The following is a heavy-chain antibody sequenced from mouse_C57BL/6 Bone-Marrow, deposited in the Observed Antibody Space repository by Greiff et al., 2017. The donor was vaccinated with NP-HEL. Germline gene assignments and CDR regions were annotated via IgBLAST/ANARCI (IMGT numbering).Heavy chain of an antibody. D-gene: IGHD2-12*01. J-gene: IGHJ1*03. CDR3: ARIRWSYSYWYFDV. CDR2: ISSGSSTI. V-gene: IGHV5-17*01. Sequence: EVQLVESGGGLVKPGGSLKLSCAASGFTFSDYGMHWVRQAPEKGLEWVAYISSGSSTIYYADTVKGRFTISRDNAKNTLFLQMTSLRSEDTAMYYCARIRWSYSYWYFDVWGTGTTVTVSS. CDR1: GFTFSDYG.